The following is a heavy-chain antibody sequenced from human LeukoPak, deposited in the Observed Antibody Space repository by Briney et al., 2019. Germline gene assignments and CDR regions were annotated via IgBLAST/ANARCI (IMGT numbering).Heavy chain of an antibody. CDR3: ARRYDGFDY. CDR1: GFTFSSYA. D-gene: IGHD3-3*01. V-gene: IGHV3-30-3*01. Sequence: GGSLRLSCAASGFTFSSYAVHWVRQAPGRGLEWVAVISYDGSNKYYAGSVKGRFSISRDNSKNTLYLQMNSLRAEDTAVYYCARRYDGFDYWGQGTLVTVSS. CDR2: ISYDGSNK. J-gene: IGHJ4*02.